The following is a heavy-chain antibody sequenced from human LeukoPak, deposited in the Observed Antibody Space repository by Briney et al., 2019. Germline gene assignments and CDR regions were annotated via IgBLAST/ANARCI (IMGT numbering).Heavy chain of an antibody. J-gene: IGHJ3*02. CDR1: GGSISSYY. D-gene: IGHD2-2*01. CDR2: IYYSGST. V-gene: IGHV4-59*08. CDR3: ARSIVIVVVPEDAFDI. Sequence: PSETLSLTCTVSGGSISSYYWSWIRQPPGKGLEWIGYIYYSGSTNYNPSLKSRVTISVDTSKNQFSLKLSSVTAADTAVYYCARSIVIVVVPEDAFDIWGQGTMVTVSS.